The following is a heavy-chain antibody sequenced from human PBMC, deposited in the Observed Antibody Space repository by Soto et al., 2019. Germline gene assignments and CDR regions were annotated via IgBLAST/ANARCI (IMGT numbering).Heavy chain of an antibody. Sequence: QVQLQESGPGVVKPSDTLSVTCTVSGGSVSSRSHFLSWIRQPPGGGLQWIGYIYYTGNTNYSPSLKSRATLSVDTSRNQFSLRLTSVTAADTAIYYCARYDAESGSNKLDPWGQGTLVTVSS. V-gene: IGHV4-61*01. J-gene: IGHJ5*02. D-gene: IGHD5-12*01. CDR1: GGSVSSRSHF. CDR3: ARYDAESGSNKLDP. CDR2: IYYTGNT.